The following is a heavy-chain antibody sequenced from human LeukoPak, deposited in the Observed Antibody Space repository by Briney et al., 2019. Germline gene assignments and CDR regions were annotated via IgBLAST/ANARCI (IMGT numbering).Heavy chain of an antibody. Sequence: PSETLSLTCAVYGGSFSGYYWNWIRQPPGKGLEWIGEINHSGSTNYNPSLKSRVTMSVDTSKNQFSLKLSSVTAADTAVYYCARGGWAYGDQYYFDYWGQGTLVTVSS. CDR3: ARGGWAYGDQYYFDY. CDR2: INHSGST. CDR1: GGSFSGYY. J-gene: IGHJ4*02. D-gene: IGHD4-17*01. V-gene: IGHV4-34*01.